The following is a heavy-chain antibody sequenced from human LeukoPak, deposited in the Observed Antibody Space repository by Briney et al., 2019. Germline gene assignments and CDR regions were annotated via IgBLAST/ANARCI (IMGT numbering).Heavy chain of an antibody. V-gene: IGHV3-30*04. D-gene: IGHD5-18*01. CDR3: AKMEYSSGDFGY. CDR2: ISYDGSTK. J-gene: IGHJ4*02. Sequence: WRSLRLSCAASGFTFSSYAMHWVRQAPGKGLECVAVISYDGSTKYYADSVKGRFTISRDNSKNTLYLQMNSLRVEDTAVYYCAKMEYSSGDFGYWGQGTLVTVSS. CDR1: GFTFSSYA.